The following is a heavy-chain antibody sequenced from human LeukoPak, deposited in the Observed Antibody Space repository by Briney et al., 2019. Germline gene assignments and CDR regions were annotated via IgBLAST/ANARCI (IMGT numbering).Heavy chain of an antibody. CDR3: ARGVAAAVGAMNWFDP. J-gene: IGHJ5*02. D-gene: IGHD6-13*01. CDR2: IWYDGSNK. Sequence: GGSLRLSCAASGFTFSSYGMHWVRQAPGKGLEWVAVIWYDGSNKYYADSVKGRFTISRDNSKNTLYLQMNSLRAEDTAVYYCARGVAAAVGAMNWFDPWGQGTLVTVSS. V-gene: IGHV3-33*01. CDR1: GFTFSSYG.